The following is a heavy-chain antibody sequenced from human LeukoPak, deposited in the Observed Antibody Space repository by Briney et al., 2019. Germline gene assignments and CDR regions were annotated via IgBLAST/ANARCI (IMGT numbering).Heavy chain of an antibody. CDR1: GFTFSSYN. V-gene: IGHV3-21*06. D-gene: IGHD1-26*01. CDR3: ARDPYSGNYGAYYYYYMDV. Sequence: KAGGSLRLSRAASGFTFSSYNMNWVRQAPGKGLEWVSSITSSSSYIYYADSVKGRFTIPRDNAKNSLYLQMDSLRVEDTAEYYCARDPYSGNYGAYYYYYMDVWGKGTTVTVSS. J-gene: IGHJ6*03. CDR2: ITSSSSYI.